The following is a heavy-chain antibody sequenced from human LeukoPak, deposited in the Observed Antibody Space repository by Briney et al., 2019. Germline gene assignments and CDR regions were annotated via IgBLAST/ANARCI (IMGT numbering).Heavy chain of an antibody. V-gene: IGHV1-18*01. Sequence: GASVKVSCKASGYTFTSYGISWVRQAPGQGLEWMGWISAYNGNTNYAQKLQGRVTMTTGTSTSTAYMELRSLRSDDTAVYYCARSENYYDSSGYSTFDYWGQGTLVTVSS. CDR2: ISAYNGNT. CDR1: GYTFTSYG. D-gene: IGHD3-22*01. J-gene: IGHJ4*02. CDR3: ARSENYYDSSGYSTFDY.